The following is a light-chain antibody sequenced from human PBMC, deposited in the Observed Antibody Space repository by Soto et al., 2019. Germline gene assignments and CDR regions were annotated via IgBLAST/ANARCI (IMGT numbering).Light chain of an antibody. CDR2: GAS. CDR1: QSVNFN. CDR3: QQYNNWTPIT. Sequence: DILMTQSPAPLSLSPGERATLSCGSSQSVNFNLAWYQQKPGQAPRLLIYGASTRATGIPARFSGSGSGTEFALTISSLQSEDFAVYYCQQYNNWTPITFGHGTLLEIK. V-gene: IGKV3-15*01. J-gene: IGKJ5*01.